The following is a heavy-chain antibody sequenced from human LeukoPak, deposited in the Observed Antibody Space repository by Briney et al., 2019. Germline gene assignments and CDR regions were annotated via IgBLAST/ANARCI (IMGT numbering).Heavy chain of an antibody. V-gene: IGHV3-48*01. CDR2: ISSASNTI. CDR1: GFTFSSYR. D-gene: IGHD3-10*01. CDR3: ARDGWFGDYNWFDP. J-gene: IGHJ5*02. Sequence: GGSLRLSCAASGFTFSSYRMNWVRQAPGKGLEWVSYISSASNTIYYADSVRGRFTISRDNAKNSLYLQMNSLRAEDTAMYYCARDGWFGDYNWFDPWGQGTLVTVSS.